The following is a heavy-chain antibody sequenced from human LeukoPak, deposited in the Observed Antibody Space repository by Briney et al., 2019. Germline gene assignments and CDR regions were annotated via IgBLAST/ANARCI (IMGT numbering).Heavy chain of an antibody. V-gene: IGHV4-61*02. CDR1: GDSISSGDYY. Sequence: SETLSLTCTVSGDSISSGDYYWSWIRQPAGKGLEWIGRISSSGSTNYNPSLKSRVTISVDTSKNQFSLKLSSVTAADTAVYYCAREGPLSFDIWGQGTMVTVSS. CDR3: AREGPLSFDI. J-gene: IGHJ3*02. CDR2: ISSSGST.